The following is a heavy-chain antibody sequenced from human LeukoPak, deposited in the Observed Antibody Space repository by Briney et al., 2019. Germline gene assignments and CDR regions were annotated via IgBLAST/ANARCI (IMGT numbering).Heavy chain of an antibody. CDR1: GGSISSGGYY. V-gene: IGHV4-31*03. J-gene: IGHJ5*02. D-gene: IGHD3-3*01. CDR2: IYYSGST. CDR3: ARDRFDGFDP. Sequence: PSETLSLTCTVSGGSISSGGYYWSWIRQHPGKGLEWIGYIYYSGSTYYNPSLKSRVTISVDTSKNQFSLKLSSVTAADTAVYYCARDRFDGFDPWGHGTLVTVSS.